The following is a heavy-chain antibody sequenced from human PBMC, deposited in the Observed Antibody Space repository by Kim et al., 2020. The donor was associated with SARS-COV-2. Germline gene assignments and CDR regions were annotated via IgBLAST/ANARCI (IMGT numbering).Heavy chain of an antibody. J-gene: IGHJ4*02. CDR2: FDPEDGET. D-gene: IGHD6-19*01. CDR1: GYTLTELS. V-gene: IGHV1-24*01. CDR3: ATWVGSGGNY. Sequence: ASVKVSCKVSGYTLTELSMHWVRQAPGKGLEWMGGFDPEDGETIYAQKFQGRVTTTEDTSTDTAYMELSSLRSEDTAVYYCATWVGSGGNYWGQGTLVTVSS.